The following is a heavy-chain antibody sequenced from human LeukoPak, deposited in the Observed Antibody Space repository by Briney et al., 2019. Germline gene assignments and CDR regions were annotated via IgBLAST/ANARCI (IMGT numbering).Heavy chain of an antibody. CDR1: GYSFTSYW. J-gene: IGHJ5*02. D-gene: IGHD2-2*02. CDR3: ARLVADCRSTSCYRRGSFDP. CDR2: IYPGDSDA. Sequence: GESLQISCKTSGYSFTSYWIGGVRQVSGKGLEWMGIIYPGDSDARYSPSFQGQVTIPADKSINTAYLQWSSLKASDTAMYYCARLVADCRSTSCYRRGSFDPWGQGTLVTVSS. V-gene: IGHV5-51*01.